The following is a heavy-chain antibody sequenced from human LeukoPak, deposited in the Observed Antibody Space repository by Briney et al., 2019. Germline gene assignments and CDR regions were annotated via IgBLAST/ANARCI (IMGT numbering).Heavy chain of an antibody. J-gene: IGHJ4*02. V-gene: IGHV5-51*01. CDR1: GYSFTTYW. D-gene: IGHD1-26*01. Sequence: ESLKISCQSSGYSFTTYWLAWVRPMPGKGLGWMGIIYPGDSDTRYSPSFQGHVTISADKSISTAYLQWSSLKASDTAMYYCARLDSYSGSYGVDYWGQGTLVTVSS. CDR3: ARLDSYSGSYGVDY. CDR2: IYPGDSDT.